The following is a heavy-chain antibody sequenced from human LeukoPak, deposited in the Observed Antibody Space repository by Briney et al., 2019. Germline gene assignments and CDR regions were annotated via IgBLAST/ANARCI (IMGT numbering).Heavy chain of an antibody. CDR3: ARRMATITGVDAFDI. V-gene: IGHV4-38-2*01. Sequence: SETLSLTCAVSGYSISSGYYWGWIRQPPGKGLEWIGSIYHSGSTYYNPSLKSRVTISVDTSKYQFSLKLSSVTAADTAVYYCARRMATITGVDAFDIWGQGTMVTVAS. CDR2: IYHSGST. D-gene: IGHD5-24*01. CDR1: GYSISSGYY. J-gene: IGHJ3*02.